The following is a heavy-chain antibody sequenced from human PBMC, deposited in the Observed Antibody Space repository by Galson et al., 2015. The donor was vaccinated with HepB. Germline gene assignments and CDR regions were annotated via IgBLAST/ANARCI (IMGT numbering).Heavy chain of an antibody. J-gene: IGHJ4*02. V-gene: IGHV3-15*01. CDR1: GFTFSDAW. CDR2: IRSNSDGGTT. CDR3: TISPYFDY. Sequence: SLRLSCAASGFTFSDAWMTWVRQAPGKGLEWVGRIRSNSDGGTTDYAAPVKGRFTISGDDSKNTLYLQMNSLKTEDTAVYYCTISPYFDYWGQGTLVTVSS.